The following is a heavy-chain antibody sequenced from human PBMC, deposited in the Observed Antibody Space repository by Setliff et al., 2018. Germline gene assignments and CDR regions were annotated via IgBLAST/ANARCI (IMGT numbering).Heavy chain of an antibody. V-gene: IGHV3-48*01. J-gene: IGHJ4*02. D-gene: IGHD3-3*01. CDR3: ARAFYYDFWTFDY. CDR1: GFTFSSYS. CDR2: ISSSGGST. Sequence: GGSLRLSCAASGFTFSSYSMNWVRQAPGKGLEWVSYISSSGGSTYYADSVKGRFTISRDNSKNTLSLQMNSLRAEDTAVYYCARAFYYDFWTFDYWGQGTLVTVSS.